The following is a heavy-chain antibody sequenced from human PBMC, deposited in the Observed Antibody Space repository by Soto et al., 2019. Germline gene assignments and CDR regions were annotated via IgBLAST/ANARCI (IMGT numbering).Heavy chain of an antibody. D-gene: IGHD3-10*01. CDR1: GFTVSSNY. V-gene: IGHV3-66*01. CDR2: IYRDGYT. Sequence: EVQLVESGGDLVQPGGSLRLSCAASGFTVSSNYMTWVRQAPGKGLEWVSVIYRDGYTYYADSVKGRFTISRDNSKNTLYLQMNTLRAEDTAVYYCGRIFDSGHGPFDYWGQGTLVTVSS. CDR3: GRIFDSGHGPFDY. J-gene: IGHJ4*02.